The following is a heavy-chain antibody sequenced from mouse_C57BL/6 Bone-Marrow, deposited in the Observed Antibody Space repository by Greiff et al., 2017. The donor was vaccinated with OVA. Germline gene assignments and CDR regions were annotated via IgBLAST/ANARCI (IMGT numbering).Heavy chain of an antibody. CDR3: ARVTTVVDSDYFDY. CDR1: GFTFSDYG. CDR2: ISSGSSTI. J-gene: IGHJ2*01. V-gene: IGHV5-17*01. Sequence: EVKLMESGGGLVKPGGSLKLSCAASGFTFSDYGMHWVRQAPEKGLEWVAYISSGSSTIYYADTVKGRFTISRDNAKNTLFLQMTSLRSEDTAMYYCARVTTVVDSDYFDYWGQGTTLTVSS. D-gene: IGHD1-1*01.